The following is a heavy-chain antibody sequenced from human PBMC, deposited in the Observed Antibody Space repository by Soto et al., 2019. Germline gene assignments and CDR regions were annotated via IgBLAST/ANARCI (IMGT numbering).Heavy chain of an antibody. CDR1: GFTVSGSG. V-gene: IGHV3-73*01. Sequence: GGAPRLSGAGPGFTVSGSGWPWVRQASGKGLEWVGRIRSKANSYATAYAASVKGRFTISRDDSKNTAYLQMNSLKTEDTAVYYCTSPYSYGYYYYGMDVWGQGTTVTVSS. D-gene: IGHD5-18*01. CDR2: IRSKANSYAT. CDR3: TSPYSYGYYYYGMDV. J-gene: IGHJ6*02.